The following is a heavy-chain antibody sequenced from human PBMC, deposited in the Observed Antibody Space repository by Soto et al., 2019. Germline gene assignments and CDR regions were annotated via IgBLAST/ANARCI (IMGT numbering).Heavy chain of an antibody. D-gene: IGHD5-12*01. J-gene: IGHJ4*02. V-gene: IGHV3-33*01. CDR3: AREYTLEDGYNWGYDY. CDR2: IWYDGSNK. Sequence: GGSLRLSCAASGFTFSSYGMHWVRQAPGKGLEWVAVIWYDGSNKYYADSVKGRFTISRDNSKNTLYLQMNSLRAEDTAVYYCAREYTLEDGYNWGYDYWGQGTLVTVSS. CDR1: GFTFSSYG.